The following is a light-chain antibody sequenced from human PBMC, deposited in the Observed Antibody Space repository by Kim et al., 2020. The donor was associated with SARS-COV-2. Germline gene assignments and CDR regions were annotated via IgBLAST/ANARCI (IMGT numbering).Light chain of an antibody. CDR2: KAS. J-gene: IGKJ2*01. V-gene: IGKV1-5*03. CDR1: QGISSW. CDR3: QQYNSYPMYT. Sequence: ASVGDRATITCRASQGISSWLAWYQQKPGKAPKLLIYKASSLESGVPSRFSGSGSGTEFTLTISSLQPDDFATYYCQQYNSYPMYTFGQGTKLEI.